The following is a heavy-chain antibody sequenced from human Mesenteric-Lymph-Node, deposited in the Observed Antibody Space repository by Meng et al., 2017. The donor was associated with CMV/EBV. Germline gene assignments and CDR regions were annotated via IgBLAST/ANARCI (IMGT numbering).Heavy chain of an antibody. CDR2: IKQDGSEE. V-gene: IGHV3-7*01. CDR3: ARMACSSPSCYTYGLDV. J-gene: IGHJ6*02. CDR1: GFTFSSYW. D-gene: IGHD2-2*02. Sequence: GESLKISCAASGFTFSSYWMNWVRQASGKGLEWVDNIKQDGSEEYYVDSVKGRFTISRDNSKNSLYLQMNSLGAEDTAVYYCARMACSSPSCYTYGLDVWGQGTTVTVSS.